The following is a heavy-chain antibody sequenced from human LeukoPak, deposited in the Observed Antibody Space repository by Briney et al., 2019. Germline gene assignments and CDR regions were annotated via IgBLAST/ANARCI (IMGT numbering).Heavy chain of an antibody. Sequence: SETLSLTCTVSGGSISSSSYYWGWIRQPPGKGLEWIGSIYYSGSTYYNPSLKSRVTISVDTSKNQFSLKLSSVTAADTAVYYCARVSDDFWSGYYKDWGQGTLVTVSS. CDR1: GGSISSSSYY. J-gene: IGHJ4*02. D-gene: IGHD3-3*01. CDR2: IYYSGST. CDR3: ARVSDDFWSGYYKD. V-gene: IGHV4-39*07.